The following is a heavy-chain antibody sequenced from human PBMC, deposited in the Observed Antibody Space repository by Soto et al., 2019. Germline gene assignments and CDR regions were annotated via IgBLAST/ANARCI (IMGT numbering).Heavy chain of an antibody. Sequence: SETLSLTCTVSGGSFKSGSYSWSWIRQPPGKGLEWIGYVYHTGRTSYNPSLKSRVTISVDTSKNQFSLKLSSVTAADTAVYYCARELPNRGYSDGVDYWGQGTLVTVSS. J-gene: IGHJ4*02. CDR2: VYHTGRT. V-gene: IGHV4-61*01. CDR1: GGSFKSGSYS. D-gene: IGHD5-12*01. CDR3: ARELPNRGYSDGVDY.